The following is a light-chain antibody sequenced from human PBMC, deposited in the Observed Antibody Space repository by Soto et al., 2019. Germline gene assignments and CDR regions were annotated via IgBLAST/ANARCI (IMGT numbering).Light chain of an antibody. CDR2: KAS. CDR1: QSINSW. Sequence: DIQMTQSPSTLSASVGDRVTITCRASQSINSWLAWYQQKPGKAPKLLIYKASSLESGVPSRFSGSGSGTEFTLTSSSLQPDDLATYYCQQNNSYPITFGPGTKVDIK. J-gene: IGKJ3*01. V-gene: IGKV1-5*03. CDR3: QQNNSYPIT.